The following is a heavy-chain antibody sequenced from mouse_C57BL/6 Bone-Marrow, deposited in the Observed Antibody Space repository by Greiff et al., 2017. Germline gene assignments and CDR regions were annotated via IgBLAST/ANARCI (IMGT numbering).Heavy chain of an antibody. CDR2: ISSGSSTI. CDR1: GFTFSDYG. CDR3: ANINWDDYAMDY. J-gene: IGHJ4*01. Sequence: EVQLVESGGGLVKPGGSLKLSCAASGFTFSDYGMHWVRQAPEKGPEWVAYISSGSSTIYYADTVKGRFTIARDNAKNTLFLQMTSLRSEDTAMYYCANINWDDYAMDYWGQGTSVTVSS. V-gene: IGHV5-17*01. D-gene: IGHD4-1*01.